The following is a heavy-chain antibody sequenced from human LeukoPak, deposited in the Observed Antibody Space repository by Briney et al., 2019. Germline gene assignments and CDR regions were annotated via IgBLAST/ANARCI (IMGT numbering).Heavy chain of an antibody. CDR1: RFTFNTFG. CDR3: RAATKYLDYYYDY. CDR2: ISSDGSNK. J-gene: IGHJ4*02. D-gene: IGHD3-22*01. Sequence: PGGSLRLSCAASRFTFNTFGMHWVRQAPGKGLEWVAVISSDGSNKYYADSVKGRFTISRDNSKDTLYLQMSSLTIEDTAVYYCRAATKYLDYYYDYWGQGTLVIVSS. V-gene: IGHV3-30*03.